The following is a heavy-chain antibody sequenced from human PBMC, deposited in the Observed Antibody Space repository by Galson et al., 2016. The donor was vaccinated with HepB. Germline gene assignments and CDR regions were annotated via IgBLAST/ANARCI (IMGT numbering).Heavy chain of an antibody. D-gene: IGHD6-19*01. V-gene: IGHV3-30*03. CDR2: ISDDGTNK. CDR3: VAGKEYFQH. CDR1: GFSFRNYG. Sequence: SLRLSCAASGFSFRNYGMHWVRQAPGKGLDWVSAISDDGTNKYYADSVKGRFTISRDNSKNTLSLQMNSLRAEDTAVYYCVAGKEYFQHWGQGTLVTVPS. J-gene: IGHJ1*01.